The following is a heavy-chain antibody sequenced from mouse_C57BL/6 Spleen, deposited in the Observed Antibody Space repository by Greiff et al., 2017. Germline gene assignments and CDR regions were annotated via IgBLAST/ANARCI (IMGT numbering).Heavy chain of an antibody. J-gene: IGHJ1*03. Sequence: EVKLVESGGGLVQPGGSLKLSCAASGFTFSDYYMYWVRQTPEKRLEWVAYISNGGGSTYYPDTVKGRFTIARDNAKKTPYQQMSRLKSEDTAMYYCARHHNWDEWYFDVWGTGTTVTVSS. CDR2: ISNGGGST. CDR1: GFTFSDYY. CDR3: ARHHNWDEWYFDV. V-gene: IGHV5-12*01. D-gene: IGHD4-1*01.